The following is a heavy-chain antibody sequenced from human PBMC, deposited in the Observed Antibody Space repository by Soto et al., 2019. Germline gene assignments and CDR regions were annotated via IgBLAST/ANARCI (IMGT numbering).Heavy chain of an antibody. Sequence: GASVKVSCKASGGTFSSYTISWVRQAPGQGLEWMGRIIPILGIANYAQKFQGRVTITADKSTSTAYMELSSLRSEDTAVYYCATHKRDIVVVVAANDAFDIWGQGTMVTVS. J-gene: IGHJ3*02. CDR2: IIPILGIA. CDR1: GGTFSSYT. V-gene: IGHV1-69*02. D-gene: IGHD2-15*01. CDR3: ATHKRDIVVVVAANDAFDI.